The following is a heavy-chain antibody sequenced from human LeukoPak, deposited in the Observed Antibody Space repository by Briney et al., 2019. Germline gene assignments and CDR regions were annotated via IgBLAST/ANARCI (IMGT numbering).Heavy chain of an antibody. CDR2: ISGSGGRT. D-gene: IGHD1-1*01. V-gene: IGHV3-23*01. CDR1: GFTFSSYA. J-gene: IGHJ4*02. Sequence: GGSLRLSCAASGFTFSSYAMSWVRQAPGKGLQWVSVISGSGGRTYYADSVKGRFTISRDNSKNTLYVQMNSLRAEDTAVYCCAKGGTGTSLDYWGQGTLVTVSS. CDR3: AKGGTGTSLDY.